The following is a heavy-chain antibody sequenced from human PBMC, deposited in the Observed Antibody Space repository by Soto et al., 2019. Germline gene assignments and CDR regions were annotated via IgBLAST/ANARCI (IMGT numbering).Heavy chain of an antibody. Sequence: GASVKVSCKASGYTFTSYYMHWVRQAPGQGLEWMGIINPSGGSTSYAQKFQGRVTMTRDTSTSTVYMELSSLRSEDTAVYYCARVLYSGYDEGPAIPPYYYYYGMDVWGQGTTVTVSS. V-gene: IGHV1-46*03. J-gene: IGHJ6*02. CDR3: ARVLYSGYDEGPAIPPYYYYYGMDV. CDR1: GYTFTSYY. D-gene: IGHD5-12*01. CDR2: INPSGGST.